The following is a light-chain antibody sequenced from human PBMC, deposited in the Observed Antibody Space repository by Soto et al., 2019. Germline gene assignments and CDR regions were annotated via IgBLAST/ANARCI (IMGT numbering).Light chain of an antibody. CDR1: QSINSF. CDR3: QQSKSYST. Sequence: DIQMTQSPSTLSASLGDRGTITCRASQSINSFLNWYQQKPGKAPKLLIYSASSLQSGVPSRLSGSGSGTEFTLTISSLQPADFATYYCQQSKSYSTFGQGTKVDIK. V-gene: IGKV1-5*01. CDR2: SAS. J-gene: IGKJ1*01.